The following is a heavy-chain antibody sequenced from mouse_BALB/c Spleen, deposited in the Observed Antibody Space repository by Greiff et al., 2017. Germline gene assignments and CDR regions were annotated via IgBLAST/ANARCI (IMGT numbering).Heavy chain of an antibody. CDR2: ISYSGST. V-gene: IGHV3-2*02. J-gene: IGHJ3*01. D-gene: IGHD2-3*01. Sequence: EVQRVESGPGLVKPSQSLSLTCTVTGYSITSDYAWNWIRQFPGNKLEWMGYISYSGSTSYNPSLKSRISITRDTSKNQFFLQLNSVTTEDTATYYCARFYDGYYEFAYWGQGTLVTVSA. CDR1: GYSITSDYA. CDR3: ARFYDGYYEFAY.